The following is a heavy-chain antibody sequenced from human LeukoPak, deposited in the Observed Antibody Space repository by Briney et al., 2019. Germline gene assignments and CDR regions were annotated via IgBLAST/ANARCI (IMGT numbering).Heavy chain of an antibody. CDR2: IRYDGSNK. J-gene: IGHJ1*01. V-gene: IGHV3-30*02. CDR1: GFTFSSYG. Sequence: SGGSLRLSCAASGFTFSSYGMHWVRQAPGKGLEWVAFIRYDGSNKYYADCVKGRFTISRDNSKNTLYLHMNSLRAEDTAVYYCATSRYYCDSSGYPEYFQHWGQGALVTVSS. D-gene: IGHD3-22*01. CDR3: ATSRYYCDSSGYPEYFQH.